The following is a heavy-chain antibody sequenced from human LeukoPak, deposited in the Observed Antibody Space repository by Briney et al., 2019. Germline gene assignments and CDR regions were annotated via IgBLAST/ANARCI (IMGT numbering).Heavy chain of an antibody. CDR1: GFTFSDYY. J-gene: IGHJ3*02. D-gene: IGHD3-9*01. CDR3: ASGYDILTGYYLDAFDI. CDR2: ISSSGSTI. V-gene: IGHV3-11*01. Sequence: PGGSLRLSCAASGFTFSDYYMSWIRQAPGKGLEWVSYISSSGSTIYYADSVKGRFTISRDNAKNSLYLQMNSLRAEDTAAYYCASGYDILTGYYLDAFDIWGQGTMVTVSS.